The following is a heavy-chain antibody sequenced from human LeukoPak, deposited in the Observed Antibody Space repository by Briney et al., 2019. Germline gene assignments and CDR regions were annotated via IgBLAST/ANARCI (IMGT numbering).Heavy chain of an antibody. V-gene: IGHV4-59*08. D-gene: IGHD3-10*01. Sequence: PSETLSLTWTGSGGSISSDYWSWIRQPPGKGLEGIGYIYYSGSTNYNPSLKSRVTISGDTSKNQFSLKLSSLPAADTAVYYCARPYYYGSGSYYNPFDYWGQGTLVTVSS. CDR1: GGSISSDY. CDR2: IYYSGST. CDR3: ARPYYYGSGSYYNPFDY. J-gene: IGHJ4*02.